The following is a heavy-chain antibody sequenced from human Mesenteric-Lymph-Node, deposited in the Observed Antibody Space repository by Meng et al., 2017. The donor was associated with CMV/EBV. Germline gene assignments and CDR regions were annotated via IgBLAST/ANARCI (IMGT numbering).Heavy chain of an antibody. J-gene: IGHJ4*02. D-gene: IGHD2-15*01. Sequence: GGSLRLSCAASGFTVSNNYMNWVRQAPGKGLEWVSIIYSGGSTYFADSVKGRFTISRDNSENTLFLQMNSLRAEDTAVYYCARGNLLTFDYWGQGTLVTVSS. CDR2: IYSGGST. CDR1: GFTVSNNY. CDR3: ARGNLLTFDY. V-gene: IGHV3-53*01.